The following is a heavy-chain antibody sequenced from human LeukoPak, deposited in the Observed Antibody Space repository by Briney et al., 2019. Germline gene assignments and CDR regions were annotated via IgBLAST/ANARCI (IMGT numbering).Heavy chain of an antibody. CDR1: GFTFSSYS. D-gene: IGHD1-26*01. CDR2: ISSSSSTI. CDR3: ARQEGLYSGSYYFDY. J-gene: IGHJ4*02. V-gene: IGHV3-48*04. Sequence: GGSLRLSCAASGFTFSSYSMNWVRQAPGKGLEWVSYISSSSSTIYYADSVKGRFTISRDNAKNSLYLQMNSLRAEDTAVYYCARQEGLYSGSYYFDYWGQGTLVTVSS.